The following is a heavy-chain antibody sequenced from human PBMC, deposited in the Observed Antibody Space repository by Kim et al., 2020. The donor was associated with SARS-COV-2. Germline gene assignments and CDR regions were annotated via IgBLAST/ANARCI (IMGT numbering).Heavy chain of an antibody. J-gene: IGHJ6*02. CDR3: ARRYCSGGSCRIFDYGLDV. V-gene: IGHV4-61*01. Sequence: SETLSLTCTVSGGSVSSGSHFWTWIRQAPGKEMEWIGQIYYSGGTNYNPSLKSRVTISVDTSKNQFSLEVSSVIAADTAVYYCARRYCSGGSCRIFDYGLDVWGQGTTVTVSS. D-gene: IGHD2-15*01. CDR1: GGSVSSGSHF. CDR2: IYYSGGT.